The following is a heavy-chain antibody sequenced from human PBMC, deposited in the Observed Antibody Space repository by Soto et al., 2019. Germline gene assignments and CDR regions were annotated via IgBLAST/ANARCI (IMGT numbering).Heavy chain of an antibody. CDR1: GYTFTGYY. CDR2: INPNSGGT. CDR3: ARVKLGHCSSTSCSTNGMDV. J-gene: IGHJ6*02. D-gene: IGHD2-2*01. Sequence: QVQLVQSGAEVKKPGASVKVSCKASGYTFTGYYMHWVRQAPGQGLEWMGWINPNSGGTNYAQKFQGWVTMTRDTSISTACMELSRLRSDATAVYYCARVKLGHCSSTSCSTNGMDVWGQGTTVTVAS. V-gene: IGHV1-2*04.